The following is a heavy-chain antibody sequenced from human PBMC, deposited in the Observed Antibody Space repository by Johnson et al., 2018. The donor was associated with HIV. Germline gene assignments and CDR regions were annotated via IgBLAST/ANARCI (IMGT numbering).Heavy chain of an antibody. CDR2: IYSGGSS. J-gene: IGHJ3*02. V-gene: IGHV3-53*02. Sequence: VQLVETGGGLIQPGGSLRLSCVASGFTVSSNYMSWVRQAPGKGLEWVSVIYSGGSSHYADSVKGRFTISRDSSKNTLYLQMNSLRVEDTAVYYCARNMREPYHDAFDIWGQGTMVTVSS. CDR1: GFTVSSNY. CDR3: ARNMREPYHDAFDI. D-gene: IGHD1/OR15-1a*01.